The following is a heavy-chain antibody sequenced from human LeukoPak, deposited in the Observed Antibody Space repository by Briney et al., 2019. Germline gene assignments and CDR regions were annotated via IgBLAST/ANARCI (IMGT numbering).Heavy chain of an antibody. J-gene: IGHJ4*02. D-gene: IGHD6-19*01. CDR3: ARHEQWLVPVDY. V-gene: IGHV4-38-2*01. Sequence: PSETLSLTCALSGNSLSSNYYWGWIRQPPGKGLEWNASIFYSGSTYFNPSLKSPLTISMHPSKNEFSPKLNSVTAADPALYYCARHEQWLVPVDYWGQGTLVTVSS. CDR1: GNSLSSNYY. CDR2: IFYSGST.